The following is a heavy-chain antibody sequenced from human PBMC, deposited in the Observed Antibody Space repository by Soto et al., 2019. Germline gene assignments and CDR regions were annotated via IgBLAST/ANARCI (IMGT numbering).Heavy chain of an antibody. CDR2: MNPNSGNT. Sequence: ASVKVSCKASGYTFTSYDINWVRQATGQGLEWMGWMNPNSGNTGYAQKFQGRVTMTRNTSISTAYMELSSLRSEDTAVYYCARGYDILTGDLTVDPQWSYGMDGWGQGTTVTFSS. D-gene: IGHD3-9*01. J-gene: IGHJ6*02. CDR3: ARGYDILTGDLTVDPQWSYGMDG. V-gene: IGHV1-8*01. CDR1: GYTFTSYD.